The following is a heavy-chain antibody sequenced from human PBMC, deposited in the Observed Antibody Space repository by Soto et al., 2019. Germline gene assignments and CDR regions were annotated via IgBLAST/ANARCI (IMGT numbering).Heavy chain of an antibody. Sequence: QVQLVQSGAEVRKPGSSVQVSCKASGGTFSSYAISWVRQAPGQGVEWMGGVIPILGRENYAQKLQGRVTITADESTSTAYMALSSLRSEDTAVYYCASGGLGYCISTSCSTYYFDYWGQGTLVTVSS. CDR3: ASGGLGYCISTSCSTYYFDY. D-gene: IGHD2-2*01. CDR2: VIPILGRE. J-gene: IGHJ4*02. CDR1: GGTFSSYA. V-gene: IGHV1-69*12.